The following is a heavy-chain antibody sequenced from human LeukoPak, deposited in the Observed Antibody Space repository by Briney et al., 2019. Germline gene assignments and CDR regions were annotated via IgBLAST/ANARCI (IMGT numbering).Heavy chain of an antibody. Sequence: GGSLRLSCAASGFTFSSYGMHWVRQAPGKGLEWVAVIWYDGGNKYYADSVKGRFTISRDNSKNTLYLQMNSLRAEDTAVYYCASGYSGYDYFDYWGQGTLVTASS. J-gene: IGHJ4*02. CDR1: GFTFSSYG. CDR3: ASGYSGYDYFDY. CDR2: IWYDGGNK. D-gene: IGHD5-12*01. V-gene: IGHV3-33*01.